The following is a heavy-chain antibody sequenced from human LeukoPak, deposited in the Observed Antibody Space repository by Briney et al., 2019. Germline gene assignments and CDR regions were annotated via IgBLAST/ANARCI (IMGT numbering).Heavy chain of an antibody. D-gene: IGHD6-13*01. CDR2: ISSSSSTI. J-gene: IGHJ4*02. Sequence: GGSLRLSCAASGFTFSSYSMNWVRQAPGKGLEWVSYISSSSSTIYYADSVKGRFTISRDNAKNSLYLQMNSLRDEDTAVYYCAREAGYSSSWFRGTQPDFDYWGQGTLVTVSS. V-gene: IGHV3-48*02. CDR3: AREAGYSSSWFRGTQPDFDY. CDR1: GFTFSSYS.